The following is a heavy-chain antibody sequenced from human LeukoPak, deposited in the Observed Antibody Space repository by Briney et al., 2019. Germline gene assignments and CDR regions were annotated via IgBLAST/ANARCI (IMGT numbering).Heavy chain of an antibody. J-gene: IGHJ6*03. D-gene: IGHD2-2*02. CDR1: GFTFSSYS. CDR2: ISSSSSYI. Sequence: GGSLRLSCAASGFTFSSYSMNWVRQAPGKGLEWVSSISSSSSYIYYADSVKGRFTISRDNAKNSLYLQMNSLRAEDTALYYCAKDYTRYYYYMDVWGKGTTVTISS. V-gene: IGHV3-21*04. CDR3: AKDYTRYYYYMDV.